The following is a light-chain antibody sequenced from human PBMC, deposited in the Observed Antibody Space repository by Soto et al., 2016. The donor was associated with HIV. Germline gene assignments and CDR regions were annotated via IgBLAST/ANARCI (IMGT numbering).Light chain of an antibody. J-gene: IGLJ2*01. CDR1: KLGNKY. Sequence: SYELTQPPSVSVSPGQTASITRSGDKLGNKYACWYQQKPGQSPVLVIFQDTKRPSGIPERFSGSNSGNTATLTISETQAMDEADYYCQAWDSSTARVVFGGGTKLTVL. CDR2: QDT. V-gene: IGLV3-1*01. CDR3: QAWDSSTARVV.